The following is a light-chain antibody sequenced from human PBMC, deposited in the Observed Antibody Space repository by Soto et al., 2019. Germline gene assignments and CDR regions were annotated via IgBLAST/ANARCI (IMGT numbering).Light chain of an antibody. Sequence: AIRMTQSPSSLSASTGDRVTITCRASQGISSYSAWYQQKPGKAPKLLIYAASTLQSGVPSRFSGSGSGTDFTLTISCLQSEDFATYYCQQANSFPLTFGGGTKVDIK. V-gene: IGKV1-8*01. CDR2: AAS. CDR1: QGISSY. J-gene: IGKJ4*01. CDR3: QQANSFPLT.